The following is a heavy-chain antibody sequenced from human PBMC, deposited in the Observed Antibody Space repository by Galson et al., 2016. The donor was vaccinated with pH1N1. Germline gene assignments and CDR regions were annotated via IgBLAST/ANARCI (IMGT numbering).Heavy chain of an antibody. CDR2: IPYDGRKK. V-gene: IGHV3-30*04. D-gene: IGHD7-27*01. Sequence: SLRLSCAASGFTFGSYAMHWVRQAPGKGLEWVAVIPYDGRKKFHGDSVKGRFTISRDNSKNTLYLQMNSLRDEDTSIYYCARERGNWGLDNWGQGTLVTVSS. CDR1: GFTFGSYA. CDR3: ARERGNWGLDN. J-gene: IGHJ4*02.